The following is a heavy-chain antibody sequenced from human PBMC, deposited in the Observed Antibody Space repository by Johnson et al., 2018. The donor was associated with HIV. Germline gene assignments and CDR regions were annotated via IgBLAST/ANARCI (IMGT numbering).Heavy chain of an antibody. D-gene: IGHD3-3*01. J-gene: IGHJ3*01. CDR1: GFTLIINY. CDR2: IYSGGST. V-gene: IGHV3-66*01. Sequence: VQLVESGGGSAQPGGSLTLSCAASGFTLIINYMSWVRQAPVKVLEWVSVIYSGGSTYYADPVKVRFTISRDNSKNTLYLQMNSLRAEDTAVYYCAKGPRGYYNFWSNWGQGTMVTVSS. CDR3: AKGPRGYYNFWSN.